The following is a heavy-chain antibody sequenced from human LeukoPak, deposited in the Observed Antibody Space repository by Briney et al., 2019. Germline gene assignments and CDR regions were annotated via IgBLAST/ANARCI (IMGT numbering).Heavy chain of an antibody. J-gene: IGHJ6*04. Sequence: GGSLRLSCAASGFTFSDYSMNWVRQAPGKGLEWVSSISSSSSYIFYADSVRGRFSISRDNAKNSLYLQMNSLRAEDTAVYYCARDWVAMDVWGKGTTVTISS. CDR3: ARDWVAMDV. CDR2: ISSSSSYI. V-gene: IGHV3-21*01. D-gene: IGHD2-15*01. CDR1: GFTFSDYS.